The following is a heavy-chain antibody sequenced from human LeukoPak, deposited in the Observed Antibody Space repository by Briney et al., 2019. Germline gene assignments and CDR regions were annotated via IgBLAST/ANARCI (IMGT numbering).Heavy chain of an antibody. J-gene: IGHJ6*03. CDR2: IYYSGST. V-gene: IGHV4-39*07. CDR1: GGSISSSSYY. Sequence: SETLSLTCTVSGGSISSSSYYWGWIRQPPGKGLEWIGSIYYSGSTYYNPSLKSRVTISVDTSKNQFSLKLSSVTAADTAVYYCARVATESYYYYYMDVWGKGTTVTVSS. D-gene: IGHD2/OR15-2a*01. CDR3: ARVATESYYYYYMDV.